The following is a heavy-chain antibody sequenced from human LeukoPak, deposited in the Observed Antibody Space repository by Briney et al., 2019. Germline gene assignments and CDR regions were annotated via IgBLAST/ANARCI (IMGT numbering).Heavy chain of an antibody. CDR1: GDSVSRSDSY. Sequence: SETLSLTCTIFGDSVSRSDSYWDWIRLPPGKGLEWIGTIYYNGRTYYSPSLKSRVTLSVDMSNNQFSLTLSSVTAADTALYFCARRRYYDSSGYLEWGQGTLVTVSS. V-gene: IGHV4-39*01. CDR3: ARRRYYDSSGYLE. D-gene: IGHD3-22*01. CDR2: IYYNGRT. J-gene: IGHJ1*01.